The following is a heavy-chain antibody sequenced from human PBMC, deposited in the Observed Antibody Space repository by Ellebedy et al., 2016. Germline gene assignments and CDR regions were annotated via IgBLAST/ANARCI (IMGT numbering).Heavy chain of an antibody. D-gene: IGHD6-19*01. CDR3: AKDKGRYSSGWYNYYGMDV. Sequence: GGSLRLXXAASGFTFDDYTMHWVRQAPGKGLEWVSLISWDGGSTYYADSVKGRFTISRDNSKNSLYLQMNSLRTEDTALYYCAKDKGRYSSGWYNYYGMDVWGQGTTVTVSS. V-gene: IGHV3-43*01. J-gene: IGHJ6*02. CDR2: ISWDGGST. CDR1: GFTFDDYT.